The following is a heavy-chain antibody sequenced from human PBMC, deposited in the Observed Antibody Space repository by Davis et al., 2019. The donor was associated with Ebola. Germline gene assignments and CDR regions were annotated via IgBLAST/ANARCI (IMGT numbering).Heavy chain of an antibody. D-gene: IGHD6-13*01. CDR1: GFTFSSYS. J-gene: IGHJ4*02. CDR3: SSWVSSHFDF. CDR2: INNRGEST. V-gene: IGHV3-23*01. Sequence: PGGSLRLSCAASGFTFSSYSMNWVRQAPGKGLEWVSNINNRGESTYYADSVKGRFTISRDNSKNTLFLQMDSLRPEDTAMYYCSSWVSSHFDFWGRGTLVTVSS.